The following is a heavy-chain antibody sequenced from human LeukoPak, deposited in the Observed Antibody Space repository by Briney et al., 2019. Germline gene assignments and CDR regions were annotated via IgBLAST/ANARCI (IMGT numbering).Heavy chain of an antibody. V-gene: IGHV4-30-2*01. J-gene: IGHJ4*02. D-gene: IGHD6-13*01. Sequence: SWVRQAPGKGLEWVGYIYHSGSTYYNPSLKSRVTISVDRSKNQFSLKLSSVTAADTAVYYCAREQQLGSYFDYWGQGTLVTVSS. CDR3: AREQQLGSYFDY. CDR2: IYHSGST.